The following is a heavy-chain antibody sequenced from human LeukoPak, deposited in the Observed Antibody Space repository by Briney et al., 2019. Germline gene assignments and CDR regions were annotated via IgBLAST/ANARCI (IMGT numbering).Heavy chain of an antibody. J-gene: IGHJ3*02. D-gene: IGHD2-8*02. CDR3: AKGGVYYGRGAFDI. CDR2: ISGSGGST. Sequence: GGSLRLSWAAPGFPFSNYAMSGVRQAPGKGLGWVSSISGSGGSTYYADSVKGRFTISRDTSKNTLYLQMNSLRAEDTAVYYCAKGGVYYGRGAFDIWGQGTMVTVSS. CDR1: GFPFSNYA. V-gene: IGHV3-23*01.